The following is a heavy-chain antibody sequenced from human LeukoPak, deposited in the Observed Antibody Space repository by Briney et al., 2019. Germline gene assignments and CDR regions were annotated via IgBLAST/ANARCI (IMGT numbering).Heavy chain of an antibody. Sequence: PGGSLRLSCAASGFTFSSYGMHWVRQAPGKGLEWVAVTWYDGSNKYYADSVKGRFTISRDNSKNTLYLQMNSLRAEDTAVYYCARDSSGSYGGRFDYWGQGTLVTVSS. CDR3: ARDSSGSYGGRFDY. CDR2: TWYDGSNK. D-gene: IGHD1-26*01. J-gene: IGHJ4*02. CDR1: GFTFSSYG. V-gene: IGHV3-33*01.